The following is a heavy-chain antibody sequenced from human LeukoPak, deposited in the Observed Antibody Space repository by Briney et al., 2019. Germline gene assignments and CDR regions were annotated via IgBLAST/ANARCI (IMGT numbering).Heavy chain of an antibody. V-gene: IGHV4-59*01. J-gene: IGHJ4*02. D-gene: IGHD2-15*01. CDR2: IYYSGST. CDR3: ARDRHCSGGSCYYFDY. Sequence: SEXXSLTCTVSGGSISSYYWSWIRQPPGKGLEWIGYIYYSGSTNYNPSLKSRVTISVDTSKNQFSLKLSSVTAADTAVYYCARDRHCSGGSCYYFDYWGQGTLVTVSS. CDR1: GGSISSYY.